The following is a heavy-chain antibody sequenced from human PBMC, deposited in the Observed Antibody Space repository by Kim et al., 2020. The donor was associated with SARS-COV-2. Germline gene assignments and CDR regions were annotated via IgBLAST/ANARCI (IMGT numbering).Heavy chain of an antibody. CDR3: ARDGIAVAGTYYYYGMDV. V-gene: IGHV3-7*01. D-gene: IGHD6-19*01. CDR1: GFTFSSYW. Sequence: WWSLRLSCAASGFTFSSYWMSWVRHAPGKGLEWVANIKQDGSEKYYVSSVKGRFTISRDNAKNSLYLQMNILRAEDTAVYYCARDGIAVAGTYYYYGMDVWGQGTTVTVSS. J-gene: IGHJ6*02. CDR2: IKQDGSEK.